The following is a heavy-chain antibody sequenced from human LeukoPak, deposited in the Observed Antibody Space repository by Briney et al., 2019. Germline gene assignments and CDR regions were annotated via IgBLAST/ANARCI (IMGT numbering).Heavy chain of an antibody. CDR3: ARDVGVYCSSTSCSDY. Sequence: ASVKVSCKAPGYTFTGYYMHWVRQAPGQGLEWIGWINPNSGGTNYAQKFQGRVTMTRDTSISTAYMELSRLRSDDTAVYYCARDVGVYCSSTSCSDYWGQGTLVTASS. CDR2: INPNSGGT. D-gene: IGHD2-2*01. J-gene: IGHJ4*02. V-gene: IGHV1-2*02. CDR1: GYTFTGYY.